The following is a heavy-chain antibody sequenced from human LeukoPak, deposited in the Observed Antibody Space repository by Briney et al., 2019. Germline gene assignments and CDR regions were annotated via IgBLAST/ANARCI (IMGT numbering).Heavy chain of an antibody. D-gene: IGHD6-19*01. J-gene: IGHJ4*02. V-gene: IGHV5-51*01. Sequence: GESLKISFKGSGYRFTSYWIGWVRQMPGKGLEWMGIIYLSDSDARYSPSFQDQVTISADKSISTAYLQWSSLKASDTAMYYCARLVVAGTRYFDYWGQGTLVTVSS. CDR2: IYLSDSDA. CDR1: GYRFTSYW. CDR3: ARLVVAGTRYFDY.